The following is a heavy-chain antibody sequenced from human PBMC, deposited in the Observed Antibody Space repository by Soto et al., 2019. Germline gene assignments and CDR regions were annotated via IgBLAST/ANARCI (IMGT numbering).Heavy chain of an antibody. CDR1: GFTFSSYG. Sequence: GGSLRLSCAASGFTFSSYGMHWVRQAPGKGLEWVAVIWYDGSNKYYADSVKGRFTISRDNSKNTLYLQMNSLRAEDTAVYYCASWDVGYQLLWGYYYMDVWGKGTTVTVSS. CDR3: ASWDVGYQLLWGYYYMDV. D-gene: IGHD2-2*01. J-gene: IGHJ6*03. CDR2: IWYDGSNK. V-gene: IGHV3-33*01.